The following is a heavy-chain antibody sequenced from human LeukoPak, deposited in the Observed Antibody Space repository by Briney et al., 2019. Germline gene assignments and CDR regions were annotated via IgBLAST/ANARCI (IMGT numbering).Heavy chain of an antibody. J-gene: IGHJ5*02. D-gene: IGHD3-16*02. CDR3: ARDYVWGSYRPKNWFDP. CDR2: INPNSGGT. CDR1: GYTFTGYY. V-gene: IGHV1-2*02. Sequence: GASVKVSCKASGYTFTGYYMHWVRQAPGQGLEWMGWINPNSGGTNYAQKFQGRVTMTRDTSISTAYMELSRLRSDDTAVYYCARDYVWGSYRPKNWFDPWGQGTLVTVSS.